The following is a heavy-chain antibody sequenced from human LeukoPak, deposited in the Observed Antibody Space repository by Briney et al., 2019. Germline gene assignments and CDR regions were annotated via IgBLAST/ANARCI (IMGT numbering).Heavy chain of an antibody. Sequence: PSETLSLTCTVSGGSISSGGYYWSWIRQPPGKGLEWIGYIYHSGSTYYNPSPKSRVTISVDRSKNQFSLKLSSVTAADTAVYYCAREVGYCTNGVCYKWFDPWGQGTLVTASS. CDR3: AREVGYCTNGVCYKWFDP. CDR2: IYHSGST. D-gene: IGHD2-8*01. V-gene: IGHV4-30-2*01. J-gene: IGHJ5*02. CDR1: GGSISSGGYY.